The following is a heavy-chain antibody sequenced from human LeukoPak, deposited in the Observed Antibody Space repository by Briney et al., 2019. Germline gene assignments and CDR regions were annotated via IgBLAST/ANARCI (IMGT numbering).Heavy chain of an antibody. CDR3: AKGGSITVMVVTPDAFDI. D-gene: IGHD3-22*01. Sequence: GGSLRLSCAASGFTFSTYAMNWVRQAPGKGLEWVSGISGSGGRTYYADSVKGRFTISRDNSKNTVYLQMNSLRGDDTAVYYCAKGGSITVMVVTPDAFDIWGQGTMVTVSS. CDR2: ISGSGGRT. CDR1: GFTFSTYA. J-gene: IGHJ3*02. V-gene: IGHV3-23*01.